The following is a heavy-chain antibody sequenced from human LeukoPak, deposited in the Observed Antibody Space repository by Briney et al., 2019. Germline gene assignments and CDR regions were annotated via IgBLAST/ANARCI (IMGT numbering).Heavy chain of an antibody. Sequence: GGSLRLSWAASGFTFSSYAMSWVRQAPGKGLEWVSAISGSGGSTYYADSVKGRFTISRDNSKNTLYLQMNSLRAEDTAVYYCAKDRRYSSSYDYWGQGTLVTVSS. CDR3: AKDRRYSSSYDY. V-gene: IGHV3-23*01. J-gene: IGHJ4*02. D-gene: IGHD6-13*01. CDR1: GFTFSSYA. CDR2: ISGSGGST.